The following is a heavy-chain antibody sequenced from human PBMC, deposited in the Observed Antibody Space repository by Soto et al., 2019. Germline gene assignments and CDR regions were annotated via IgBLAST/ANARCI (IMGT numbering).Heavy chain of an antibody. CDR3: SRAVAGTIGAFDI. CDR2: LYHTGSN. Sequence: SETLSLTCAVPGYSVSSGYYWGWCRQPPGKGLEWIGSLYHTGSNYYDPSLKSRVTISVDTSKNHFSLKLRSVTATDTAVYYCSRAVAGTIGAFDIWGQGTMVTVSS. J-gene: IGHJ3*02. D-gene: IGHD6-19*01. V-gene: IGHV4-38-2*01. CDR1: GYSVSSGYY.